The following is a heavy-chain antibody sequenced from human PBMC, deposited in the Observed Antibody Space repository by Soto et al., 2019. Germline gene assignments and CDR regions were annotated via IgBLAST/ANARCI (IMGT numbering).Heavy chain of an antibody. V-gene: IGHV3-23*01. D-gene: IGHD3-22*01. J-gene: IGHJ4*02. CDR3: AKDDYDSSGYVDY. Sequence: GGSLRLSCAASGFTFSSYAMSWVRQAPGKGLEWGSAISGSGGSTYYADSVKGRFTISRDNSKNTLYLQMKSLRAEDTAVYYCAKDDYDSSGYVDYWGQGTLVTVSS. CDR1: GFTFSSYA. CDR2: ISGSGGST.